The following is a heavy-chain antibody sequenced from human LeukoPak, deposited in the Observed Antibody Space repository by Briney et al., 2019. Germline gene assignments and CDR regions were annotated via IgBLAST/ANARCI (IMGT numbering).Heavy chain of an antibody. CDR3: AIMAASGIPRGYYYVDV. D-gene: IGHD6-13*01. CDR2: TDHSGST. J-gene: IGHJ6*03. Sequence: SETLSLTCAVYGGFFSGYYCTWIRQSPGKGLEWIGETDHSGSTIYNPSLKSRVAISVDTSKNQFSLHLSSVTAADTSIYYCAIMAASGIPRGYYYVDVWGKGTMVTVSS. V-gene: IGHV4-34*01. CDR1: GGFFSGYY.